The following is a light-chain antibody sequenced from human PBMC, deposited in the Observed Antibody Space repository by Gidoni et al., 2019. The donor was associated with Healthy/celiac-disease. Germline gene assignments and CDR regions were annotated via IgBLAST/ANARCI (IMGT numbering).Light chain of an antibody. J-gene: IGLJ3*02. CDR2: RNN. V-gene: IGLV1-47*01. CDR1: SSNIVSNY. Sequence: QSVLTQPPSASGTPGQRVTLSCSGSSSNIVSNYVYWYQQRPGTAPKLLIYRNNQRPSGVPDRFSGSKSGTSASLAISGLRSEDEADYYCAAWDDSLSGWVFGGGTKLTVL. CDR3: AAWDDSLSGWV.